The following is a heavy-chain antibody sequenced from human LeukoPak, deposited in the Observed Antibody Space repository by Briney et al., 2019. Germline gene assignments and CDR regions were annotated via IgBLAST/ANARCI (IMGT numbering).Heavy chain of an antibody. CDR2: IHYTGST. Sequence: PSETLSLTCTVSGGSISTYYWSWIRQPPGKGLEWIGYIHYTGSTDYNPSLTSRVTISVDTSRNQFSLNLSSVTAADTAVYYCARGRSGSYYRFDNWGQGTLVTVSS. CDR3: ARGRSGSYYRFDN. J-gene: IGHJ4*02. CDR1: GGSISTYY. D-gene: IGHD1-26*01. V-gene: IGHV4-59*01.